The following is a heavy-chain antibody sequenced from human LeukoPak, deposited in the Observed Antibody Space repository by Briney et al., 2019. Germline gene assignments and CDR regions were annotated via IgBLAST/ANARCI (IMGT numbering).Heavy chain of an antibody. D-gene: IGHD2/OR15-2a*01. J-gene: IGHJ4*01. CDR2: INEDGSVE. CDR3: MRDRAYSTFDY. CDR1: GFSFSRSW. Sequence: GGSLRLSCTASGFSFSRSWLCWVRQAPGKGLEWLSNINEDGSVENYEASVKGRFTISRDNAKNSVYLEINALGAEDTALYFCMRDRAYSTFDYWGHGTQVTVSS. V-gene: IGHV3-7*01.